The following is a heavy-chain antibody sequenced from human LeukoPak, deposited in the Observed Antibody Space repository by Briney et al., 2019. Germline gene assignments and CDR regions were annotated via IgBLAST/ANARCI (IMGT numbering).Heavy chain of an antibody. D-gene: IGHD6-19*01. Sequence: SVKVSCKASGGTFSSYTISWVRQAPGQGLEWMGRIIPILGIANYAQKFQGRVTITADKSTSTAYMELSSLRSEDTAVYYCARAYSSGRGYYFDYWGQGPLVTVSS. V-gene: IGHV1-69*02. CDR3: ARAYSSGRGYYFDY. CDR1: GGTFSSYT. J-gene: IGHJ4*02. CDR2: IIPILGIA.